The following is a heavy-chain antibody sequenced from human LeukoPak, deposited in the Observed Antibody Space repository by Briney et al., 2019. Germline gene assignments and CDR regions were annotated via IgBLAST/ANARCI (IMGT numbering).Heavy chain of an antibody. J-gene: IGHJ4*02. V-gene: IGHV1-18*01. CDR2: ISAYNGNT. CDR1: GYTFTSYG. Sequence: GASVKVSCKASGYTFTSYGISWVRQAPGQGLEWMGWISAYNGNTNYAQKLQGRVTITRDTSASTAYMELSSLRSEDTAVYYCAREEIGDDILTGYYYYWGQGTLVTVSS. CDR3: AREEIGDDILTGYYYY. D-gene: IGHD3-9*01.